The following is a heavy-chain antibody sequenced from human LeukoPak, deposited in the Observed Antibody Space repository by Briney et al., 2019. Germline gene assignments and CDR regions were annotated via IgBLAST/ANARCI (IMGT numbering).Heavy chain of an antibody. J-gene: IGHJ6*02. Sequence: NPSETLSLTCTVSGGSISSSSYYWSWIRQPPGKGLEWIGYIYYSGSTNYNPSLKSRVTISVDTSKNQFSLKLSSVTAADTAVYYCARDPGMDSSSWYFTSHHYYGMDVWGQGTTVTVSS. CDR2: IYYSGST. CDR1: GGSISSSSYY. D-gene: IGHD6-13*01. V-gene: IGHV4-61*01. CDR3: ARDPGMDSSSWYFTSHHYYGMDV.